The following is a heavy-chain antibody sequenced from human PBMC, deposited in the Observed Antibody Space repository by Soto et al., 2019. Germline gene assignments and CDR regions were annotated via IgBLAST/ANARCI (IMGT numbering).Heavy chain of an antibody. CDR2: VHYTGST. CDR1: DGSISRSAFY. J-gene: IGHJ5*02. V-gene: IGHV4-39*01. CDR3: ARNFYSGKSSGSYGS. D-gene: IGHD6-19*01. Sequence: SETLSLTCTVSDGSISRSAFYWGWIRQPPGKGLEWIGSVHYTGSTYYNPSLKSRVTISVDSSKNHLSLKVSSVTAADTAVYYCARNFYSGKSSGSYGSWGQGALVTAS.